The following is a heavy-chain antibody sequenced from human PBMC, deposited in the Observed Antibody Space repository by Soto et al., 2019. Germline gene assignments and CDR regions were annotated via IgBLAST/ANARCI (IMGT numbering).Heavy chain of an antibody. Sequence: QVQLVESGGGVVQPGRSLRLSCAASGFTFSSYGMHWVRQAPGKGLEWVAVIWYDGSNKYYADSVKGRFTISRDNSKNTLYLQMNSLRAEDTAVYYCARVRLDYDSSCYLFDYWGQGTLVTVSS. D-gene: IGHD3-22*01. J-gene: IGHJ4*02. CDR2: IWYDGSNK. CDR1: GFTFSSYG. CDR3: ARVRLDYDSSCYLFDY. V-gene: IGHV3-33*01.